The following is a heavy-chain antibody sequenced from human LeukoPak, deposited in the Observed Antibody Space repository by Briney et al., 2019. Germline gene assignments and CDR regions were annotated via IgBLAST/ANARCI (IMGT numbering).Heavy chain of an antibody. CDR2: IHSNPKTI. V-gene: IGHV3-11*04. Sequence: PGGSLRLSCEGSGFTFRDYQMSWIRQAPGKGLEWISYIHSNPKTIYYADSAKGRFTISRDNAKNSLYLQMNSLRAEDTAVYYCARDRAGLDTSGDAFDIWGQGTMVTVSS. J-gene: IGHJ3*02. D-gene: IGHD3/OR15-3a*01. CDR3: ARDRAGLDTSGDAFDI. CDR1: GFTFRDYQ.